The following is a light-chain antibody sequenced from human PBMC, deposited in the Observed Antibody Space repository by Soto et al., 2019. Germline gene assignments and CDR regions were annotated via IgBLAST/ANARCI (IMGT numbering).Light chain of an antibody. CDR3: QQSYNTLWT. CDR1: QSISSY. CDR2: AAS. Sequence: DIQMTQSPSSLSASVGDRVTITCRVSQSISSYLNWYQQKPGKAPKLLIYAASSLQSGVPSRFSGSGSGTDFTLTISSLQPEDFATYYCQQSYNTLWTFGQGTKVEIK. V-gene: IGKV1-39*01. J-gene: IGKJ1*01.